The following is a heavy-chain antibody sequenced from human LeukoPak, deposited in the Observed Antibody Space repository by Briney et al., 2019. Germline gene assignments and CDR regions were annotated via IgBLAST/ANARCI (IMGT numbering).Heavy chain of an antibody. CDR3: ARAGWYRFDY. CDR2: INSDGTTT. CDR1: GFTFSSYW. Sequence: PGGSLRLSCAASGFTFSSYWMPWVRQAPGKGLVWVSRINSDGTTTNYADSVKGRFTISRDNAENTLFLQMNSLGADDTAVYYCARAGWYRFDYWGQGTLVTVSS. J-gene: IGHJ4*02. V-gene: IGHV3-74*01. D-gene: IGHD6-19*01.